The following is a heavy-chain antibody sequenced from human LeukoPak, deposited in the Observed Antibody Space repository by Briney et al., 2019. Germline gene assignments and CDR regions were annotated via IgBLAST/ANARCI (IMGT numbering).Heavy chain of an antibody. J-gene: IGHJ4*02. CDR2: IYHSGST. CDR3: ARGLTGFYDFWSGYVPGYFDY. CDR1: GGSISSSNW. V-gene: IGHV4-4*02. Sequence: SETLSLTCAVSGGSISSSNWWSWVRQPPGKGLEWIGEIYHSGSTNYNPSLKSRVTISVDKSKNQFSLKLSSVTAADTAVYYCARGLTGFYDFWSGYVPGYFDYWGQGTLVTVSS. D-gene: IGHD3-3*01.